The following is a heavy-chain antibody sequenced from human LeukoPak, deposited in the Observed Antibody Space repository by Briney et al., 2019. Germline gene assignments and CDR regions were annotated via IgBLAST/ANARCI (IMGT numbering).Heavy chain of an antibody. V-gene: IGHV3-48*03. CDR1: GFTFSSYE. J-gene: IGHJ5*02. CDR3: ARTSTYGGFDP. CDR2: IRRSATTI. D-gene: IGHD3-10*01. Sequence: PGGSLRLSCAASGFTFSSYEVNWVRQAPGKGLEWVSYIRRSATTIYYADSVKGRFTISRDNAKNSLYLQMNSLRADDTAVYYCARTSTYGGFDPWGQGTLVTVSS.